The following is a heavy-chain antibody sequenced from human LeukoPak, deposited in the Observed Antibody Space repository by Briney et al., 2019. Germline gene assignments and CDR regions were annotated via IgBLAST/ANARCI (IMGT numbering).Heavy chain of an antibody. J-gene: IGHJ4*02. V-gene: IGHV4-39*01. Sequence: PSETLSLTCTVSGGSISSCSYYWGWIRQPPGKGLEWLGSIYYSGSTYYNPSLKSRVATSVDTSKNQFSLKLSSVTAADTAVYYCARQGTYYYDSSGYYYFDYWGQGTLVTVSS. CDR1: GGSISSCSYY. CDR2: IYYSGST. CDR3: ARQGTYYYDSSGYYYFDY. D-gene: IGHD3-22*01.